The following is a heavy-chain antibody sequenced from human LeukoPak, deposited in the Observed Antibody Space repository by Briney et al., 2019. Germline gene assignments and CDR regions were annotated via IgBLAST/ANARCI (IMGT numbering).Heavy chain of an antibody. CDR2: IITIFGTA. J-gene: IGHJ4*02. Sequence: SVKVSCKASGGTFSSYAISWVRQAPGQGLEWMGGIITIFGTAKYAQKLQGRVTMTTDTSTSTAYMELRSLRSDDTAVYYCARDQVITTFDYWGQGTLVTVSS. CDR3: ARDQVITTFDY. D-gene: IGHD3-22*01. V-gene: IGHV1-69*05. CDR1: GGTFSSYA.